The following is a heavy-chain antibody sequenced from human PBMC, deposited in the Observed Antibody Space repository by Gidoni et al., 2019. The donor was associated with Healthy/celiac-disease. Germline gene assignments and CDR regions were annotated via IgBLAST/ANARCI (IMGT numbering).Heavy chain of an antibody. Sequence: EVQLLESGGGLVQPGGSLRLSCAAPGFTLSSYAMSGVRQSPGKGRERVPAICGSGGSTYYADSVNGRFTISRDNSKNALYLQMNSLRAEDTAVYYCAKWPSGGFRDGMDVWGQGTTVTVSS. J-gene: IGHJ6*02. V-gene: IGHV3-23*01. CDR3: AKWPSGGFRDGMDV. D-gene: IGHD1-26*01. CDR2: ICGSGGST. CDR1: GFTLSSYA.